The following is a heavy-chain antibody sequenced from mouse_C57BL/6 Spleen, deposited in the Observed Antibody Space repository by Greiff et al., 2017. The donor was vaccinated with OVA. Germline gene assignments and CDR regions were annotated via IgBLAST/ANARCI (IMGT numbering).Heavy chain of an antibody. J-gene: IGHJ4*01. D-gene: IGHD1-1*01. CDR1: GYTFTSYW. Sequence: VQLQQPGTELVKPGASVKLSCKASGYTFTSYWMHWVKQRPGQGLEWIGNINPSNGGTNYNGKIKSKATLTVDKSSSTAYMQLSSLTSEDSAVYYCARMRTTVNYAMDYWGQGTSVTVSS. CDR2: INPSNGGT. CDR3: ARMRTTVNYAMDY. V-gene: IGHV1-53*01.